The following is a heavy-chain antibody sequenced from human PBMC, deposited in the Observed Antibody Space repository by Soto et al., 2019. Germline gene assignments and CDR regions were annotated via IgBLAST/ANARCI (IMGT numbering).Heavy chain of an antibody. CDR2: IYWDDDK. J-gene: IGHJ4*02. Sequence: QITLNESGPTMVRPTETLTLTCRFSGFSLTTSGVGVGWIRQSPGKAPEWLALIYWDDDKRYSASLKSRLTIPNATSTNQVVLTVSDLDPTDRATYYCAHRVLRTVFGLVTTTAIYFDFWGQGTPVAVSS. D-gene: IGHD3-3*01. CDR3: AHRVLRTVFGLVTTTAIYFDF. V-gene: IGHV2-5*02. CDR1: GFSLTTSGVG.